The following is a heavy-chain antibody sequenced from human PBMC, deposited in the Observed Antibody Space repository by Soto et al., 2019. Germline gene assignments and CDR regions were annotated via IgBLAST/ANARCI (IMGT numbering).Heavy chain of an antibody. CDR3: TRGFGIVVLDAFDI. CDR1: GFTFGDYT. J-gene: IGHJ3*02. V-gene: IGHV3-49*03. D-gene: IGHD3-22*01. Sequence: GGSLRLSCTASGFTFGDYTMSWFRQAPGKGLEWVGFIRSKAYGGTTEYAASVKGRFTISRDDSKSIAYLQMNSLKTEDTAVYYCTRGFGIVVLDAFDIWGQGTMVTVSS. CDR2: IRSKAYGGTT.